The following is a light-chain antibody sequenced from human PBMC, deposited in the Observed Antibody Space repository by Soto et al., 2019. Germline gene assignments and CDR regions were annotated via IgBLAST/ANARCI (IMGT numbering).Light chain of an antibody. J-gene: IGKJ4*01. CDR1: QDIAAY. Sequence: DIQVTQSPSSVSASVGDRVTITCRASQDIAAYLAWYQHKPGRAPELLIYAASTLQSGVPSRFSGSGSGTDFTLTISSLQPEDFATYYCQQLESYPSTFGGGTKVDIK. V-gene: IGKV1-12*02. CDR2: AAS. CDR3: QQLESYPST.